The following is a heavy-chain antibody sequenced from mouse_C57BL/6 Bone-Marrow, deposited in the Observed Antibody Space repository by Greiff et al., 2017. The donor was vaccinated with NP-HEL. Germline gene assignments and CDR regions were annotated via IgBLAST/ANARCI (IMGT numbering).Heavy chain of an antibody. CDR3: AGDSNYPFAY. CDR2: ISDGGSYT. CDR1: GFTFSSYA. Sequence: DVQLVESGGGLVKPGGSLKLSCAASGFTFSSYAMSWVRQTPEKRLEWVATISDGGSYTYYPDNVKGRFTISRDNAKNNLYLQMSHLKSEDTAMYYCAGDSNYPFAYWGQGTLVTVSA. D-gene: IGHD2-5*01. V-gene: IGHV5-4*01. J-gene: IGHJ3*01.